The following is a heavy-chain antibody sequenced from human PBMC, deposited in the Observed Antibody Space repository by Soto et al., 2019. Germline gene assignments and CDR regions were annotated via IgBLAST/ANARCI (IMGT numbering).Heavy chain of an antibody. V-gene: IGHV3-30*03. CDR3: VGGQYYFDC. Sequence: QVQLVESGGGVVQPGRSLRLSCAGSGFPFTSYGMHWVREGPDKGLEWVAVISYDGSDKYYADSVKGRFTISRDNSKNMLYLQRNCLRPGDTALYYCVGGQYYFDCRGQGTLVIVSS. D-gene: IGHD3-10*01. CDR2: ISYDGSDK. CDR1: GFPFTSYG. J-gene: IGHJ4*02.